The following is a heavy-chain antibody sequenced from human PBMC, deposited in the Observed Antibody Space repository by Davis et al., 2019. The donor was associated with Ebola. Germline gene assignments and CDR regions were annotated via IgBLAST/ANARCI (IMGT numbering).Heavy chain of an antibody. CDR1: AYTFTTYY. CDR2: INPFSGAI. V-gene: IGHV1-2*02. J-gene: IGHJ4*02. D-gene: IGHD1/OR15-1a*01. CDR3: SGEGEQYYY. Sequence: ASVKVSCKASAYTFTTYYIHWVRQAPGQGLEWMGWINPFSGAINYAQKFQGRVTMTRDMSISTAFMELSRLTSDDTAMYYCSGEGEQYYYWGQGALVIVSS.